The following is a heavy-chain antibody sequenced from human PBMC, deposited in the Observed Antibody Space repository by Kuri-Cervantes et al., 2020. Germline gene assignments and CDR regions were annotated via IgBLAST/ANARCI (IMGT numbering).Heavy chain of an antibody. CDR1: GFTFSVFW. CDR3: ARDLVYGSGSLDH. Sequence: GGSLRPSCAASGFTFSVFWMHLVRQVPGKGLVWVSRINGDGSDRQYAESVRGRFTLSRDNAKNTVYLQMSSLRAEDTAVYYCARDLVYGSGSLDHWGQGTLVTVSS. D-gene: IGHD3-10*01. V-gene: IGHV3-74*03. CDR2: INGDGSDR. J-gene: IGHJ4*02.